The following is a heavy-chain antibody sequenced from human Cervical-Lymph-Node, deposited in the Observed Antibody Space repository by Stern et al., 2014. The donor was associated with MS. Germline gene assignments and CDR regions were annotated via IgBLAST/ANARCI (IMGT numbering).Heavy chain of an antibody. CDR1: GYTFTSYY. Sequence: QMQLVQSGAEVTKPGASVKVSCKASGYTFTSYYMHWVRQAPGQGLEWMGIINPSGDGTTYAQKFQGRLTMTRDTSTSTVYMELSSLRSEDTAVYYCTRPLAGTTLLFDYWGQGTLVTVSS. V-gene: IGHV1-46*03. J-gene: IGHJ4*02. CDR2: INPSGDGT. CDR3: TRPLAGTTLLFDY. D-gene: IGHD1-1*01.